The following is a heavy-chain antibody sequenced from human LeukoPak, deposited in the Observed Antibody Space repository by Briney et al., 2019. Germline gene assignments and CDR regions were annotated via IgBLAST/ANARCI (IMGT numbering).Heavy chain of an antibody. J-gene: IGHJ6*04. Sequence: GGSLRLSCAASGFTFSSYWMHWVRQAPGKGLVWVSRINSDGSSTSYADSVKGRFTISRDNAKNTLYLQMNSLRAEDTAVYYCASLGDARRYYYYGMDVWGKGTTVTASS. CDR1: GFTFSSYW. CDR3: ASLGDARRYYYYGMDV. CDR2: INSDGSST. V-gene: IGHV3-74*01. D-gene: IGHD2-21*02.